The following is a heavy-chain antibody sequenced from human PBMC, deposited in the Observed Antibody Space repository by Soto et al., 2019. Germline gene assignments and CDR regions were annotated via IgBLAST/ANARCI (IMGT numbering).Heavy chain of an antibody. D-gene: IGHD6-19*01. V-gene: IGHV3-30-3*01. Sequence: QVQLVESGGGVVQPGRSLRLSCAASGFTFSSYAMHWVRQAPGKGLEWVAVISYDGSNKYYADSVKGRFTISRDNSKNTLYQQMNGLRAEDTSVYYWGREDIAVAADYWGQGTLVTVSS. CDR1: GFTFSSYA. CDR3: GREDIAVAADY. CDR2: ISYDGSNK. J-gene: IGHJ4*02.